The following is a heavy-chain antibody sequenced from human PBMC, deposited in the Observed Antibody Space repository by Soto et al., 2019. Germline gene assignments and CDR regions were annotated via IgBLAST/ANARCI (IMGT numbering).Heavy chain of an antibody. D-gene: IGHD6-13*01. V-gene: IGHV5-51*01. Sequence: PGESLKISCKGSGYSFTSYWIGWVRQMPGKGLEWMGIIYPGDSDTRYSPSFQGQVTISADKSISTAYLQWSSLKASDTAMYYCARQTVFGHQAAADSFDYWGQGTLVTVSS. J-gene: IGHJ4*02. CDR1: GYSFTSYW. CDR3: ARQTVFGHQAAADSFDY. CDR2: IYPGDSDT.